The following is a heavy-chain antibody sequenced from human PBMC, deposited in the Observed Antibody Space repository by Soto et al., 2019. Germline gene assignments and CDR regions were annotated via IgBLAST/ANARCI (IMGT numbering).Heavy chain of an antibody. J-gene: IGHJ6*02. CDR1: GYTFTSYD. Sequence: QVQLVQSGAEVKKPGASVKVSCKASGYTFTSYDINWVRQATGQGLEWMGWMNPNSGNTGYAQKFQGRVTMTRNTSISTAYMELSSLRSEDTAVYYCARGTYYDSSGYYWGYYYGMDVWGQGTTVTVSS. CDR2: MNPNSGNT. D-gene: IGHD3-22*01. CDR3: ARGTYYDSSGYYWGYYYGMDV. V-gene: IGHV1-8*01.